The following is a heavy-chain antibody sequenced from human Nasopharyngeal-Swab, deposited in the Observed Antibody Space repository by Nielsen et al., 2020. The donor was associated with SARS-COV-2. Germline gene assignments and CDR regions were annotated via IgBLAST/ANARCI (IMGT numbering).Heavy chain of an antibody. V-gene: IGHV3-23*03. J-gene: IGHJ6*02. D-gene: IGHD2-15*01. CDR1: GFTFSSYA. CDR2: IYSGGRT. Sequence: GESLKISCAASGFTFSSYAMSWVRQAPGKGPEWVSVIYSGGRTYYADSVQGRFTISRDNSKNTLDLQMNSLIVEDTAVYYCARGDSFWGQGTTVTVSS. CDR3: ARGDSF.